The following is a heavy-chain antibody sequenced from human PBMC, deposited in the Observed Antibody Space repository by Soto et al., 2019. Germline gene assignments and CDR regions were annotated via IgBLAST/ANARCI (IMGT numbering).Heavy chain of an antibody. D-gene: IGHD6-13*01. CDR2: IGTAGDT. V-gene: IGHV3-13*01. CDR1: GFTFSSYD. CDR3: ARGKIGAKRIAAAWYWFDP. Sequence: AGGSLRLSCAASGFTFSSYDMHWVRQATGKGLEWVSAIGTAGDTYYPGSVKGRFTISRENAKNSLYLQMNSLRAGDTAVYYCARGKIGAKRIAAAWYWFDPWGQGTLVTVSS. J-gene: IGHJ5*02.